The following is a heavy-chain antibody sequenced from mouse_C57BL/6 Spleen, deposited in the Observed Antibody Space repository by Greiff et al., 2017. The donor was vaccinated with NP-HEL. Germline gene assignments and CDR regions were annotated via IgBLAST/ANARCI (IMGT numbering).Heavy chain of an antibody. CDR3: ARGMVTTYAMDY. CDR2: ISSGSSTI. CDR1: GFTFSDYG. V-gene: IGHV5-17*01. Sequence: DVKLVESGGGLVKPGGSLKLSCAASGFTFSDYGMHWVRQAPEKGLEWVAYISSGSSTIYYADTVKGRFTISRDNAKNTLFLQMTSLRSEDTAMYYGARGMVTTYAMDYWGQGTSVTVSS. D-gene: IGHD2-2*01. J-gene: IGHJ4*01.